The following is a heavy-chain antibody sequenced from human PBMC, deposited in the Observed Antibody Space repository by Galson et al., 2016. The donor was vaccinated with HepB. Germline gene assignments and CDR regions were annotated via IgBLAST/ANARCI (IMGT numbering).Heavy chain of an antibody. CDR1: GYTFINYA. CDR3: ASGYSSGWFFRMDD. Sequence: SVKVSCKASGYTFINYAWHWVRQAPGQGLEWMGWINAVSGNTDFSPRFLGRVSITRDTSANTAYMELSSLTSEDTAGYYCASGYSSGWFFRMDDWGQGTLLTVSS. D-gene: IGHD6-19*01. V-gene: IGHV1-3*01. J-gene: IGHJ4*02. CDR2: INAVSGNT.